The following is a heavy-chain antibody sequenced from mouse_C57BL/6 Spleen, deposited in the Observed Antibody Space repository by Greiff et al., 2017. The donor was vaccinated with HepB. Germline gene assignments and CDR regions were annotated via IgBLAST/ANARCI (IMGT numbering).Heavy chain of an antibody. CDR2: INPSTGGT. CDR1: GYSFTGYY. V-gene: IGHV1-42*01. CDR3: ARGLITTVVALYYYVMDY. D-gene: IGHD1-1*01. J-gene: IGHJ4*01. Sequence: VQLQQSGPELVKPGASVKISCKASGYSFTGYYMNWVKQSPEKSLEWIGEINPSTGGTTYNQKFKAKATLTVDKSSSTAYMQLKSLTSEDSAVYYCARGLITTVVALYYYVMDYWGQGTSVTVSS.